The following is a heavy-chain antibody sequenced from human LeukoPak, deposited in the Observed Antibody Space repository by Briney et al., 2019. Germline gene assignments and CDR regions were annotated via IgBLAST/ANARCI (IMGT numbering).Heavy chain of an antibody. CDR3: AKGVRGGSSWYMVDH. J-gene: IGHJ4*02. CDR2: IGHRGFTT. CDR1: GFTFSSYS. D-gene: IGHD6-13*01. Sequence: PGGSLRLSCAASGFTFSSYSMTWVRRAPGKGLEWVSIIGHRGFTTYYADPVKGRFTISRDNSKNTVDLQMNSLRVEDTAVYYCAKGVRGGSSWYMVDHWGQGTLVTVSS. V-gene: IGHV3-23*01.